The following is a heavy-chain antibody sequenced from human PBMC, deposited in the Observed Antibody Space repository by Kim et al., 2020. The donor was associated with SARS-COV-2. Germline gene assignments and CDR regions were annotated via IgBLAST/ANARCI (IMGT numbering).Heavy chain of an antibody. D-gene: IGHD3-10*01. V-gene: IGHV3-21*01. Sequence: GGSLRLSCAASGFTFSSYSMNWVRQAPGKGLEWVSSISSSSSYIYYADSVKGRFTISRDNAKNSLYLQMNSLRAEDTAVYYCARDLLLWFGGVQYNWFDPWGQGTLVTVSS. CDR3: ARDLLLWFGGVQYNWFDP. CDR1: GFTFSSYS. J-gene: IGHJ5*02. CDR2: ISSSSSYI.